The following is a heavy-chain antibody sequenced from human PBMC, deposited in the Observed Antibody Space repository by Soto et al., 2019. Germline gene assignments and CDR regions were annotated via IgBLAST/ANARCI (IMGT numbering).Heavy chain of an antibody. CDR2: IYYSGTT. CDR1: GGSVRSGSYY. D-gene: IGHD5-18*01. V-gene: IGHV4-61*01. J-gene: IGHJ4*02. CDR3: ARDGPDSYGNPNAGNGVDS. Sequence: QVQLQESGPGLVKPSETLSLTCTVSGGSVRSGSYYWSWIRQPPGKGLECIGYIYYSGTTSYNPSLESRVTLSVDTSKTQFSLKMSSVTAADTAVYYCARDGPDSYGNPNAGNGVDSWGQGTLLTVSS.